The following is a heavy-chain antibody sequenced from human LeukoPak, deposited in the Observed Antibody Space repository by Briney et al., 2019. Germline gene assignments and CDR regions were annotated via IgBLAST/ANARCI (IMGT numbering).Heavy chain of an antibody. V-gene: IGHV3-21*04. CDR2: ISSAGNYI. Sequence: GESLRLSCAASGFTLSSYSMNWVRQAPGKGLEWVSSISSAGNYIYYADSVKGRFTISRDNAKNSLYLQMNSLRAEDTALYYCAKGDVDTAMAIGYWGQGTLVTVSS. D-gene: IGHD5-18*01. CDR1: GFTLSSYS. J-gene: IGHJ4*02. CDR3: AKGDVDTAMAIGY.